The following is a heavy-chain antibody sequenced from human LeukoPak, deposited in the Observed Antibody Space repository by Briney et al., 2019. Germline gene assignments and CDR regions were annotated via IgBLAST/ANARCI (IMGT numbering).Heavy chain of an antibody. Sequence: GGSLRLSCAASGFTFSSYAMSWVRQAPGKGLEWVSAISGSGGSTYYADSVKGRFTISRDNSKNTLYLQMNSLRAEDTAVYYCAKVGYSGYDYAAFFDYWGQGTLVTVSS. CDR2: ISGSGGST. D-gene: IGHD5-12*01. CDR3: AKVGYSGYDYAAFFDY. V-gene: IGHV3-23*01. J-gene: IGHJ4*02. CDR1: GFTFSSYA.